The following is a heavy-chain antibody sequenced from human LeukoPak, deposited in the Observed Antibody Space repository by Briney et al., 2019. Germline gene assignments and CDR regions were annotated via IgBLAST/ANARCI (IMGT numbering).Heavy chain of an antibody. V-gene: IGHV4-39*07. Sequence: SETLSLTCTVSGGSISSSSYFWGWIRQPPGKGLEWIGSIYYSGSTYYNPSLKSRVTISVDRSKNQSSLKLSSVTAADTAVYYCARERPNWFDPWGQGTLVTVSS. CDR2: IYYSGST. CDR3: ARERPNWFDP. CDR1: GGSISSSSYF. J-gene: IGHJ5*02.